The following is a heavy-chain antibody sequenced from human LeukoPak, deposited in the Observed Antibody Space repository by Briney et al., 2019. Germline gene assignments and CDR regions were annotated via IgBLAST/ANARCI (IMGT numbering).Heavy chain of an antibody. CDR1: GFTFDDYG. CDR3: ARGARGVSGYYFDF. Sequence: GGSLRLSCAASGFTFDDYGMSWVRQAPGKGLEWVSGINWNGGSTGYADSVKGRFTISRDNAKNSLSLQMNSLRAEDTALYYCARGARGVSGYYFDFWGQGTLVTVSS. CDR2: INWNGGST. D-gene: IGHD3-10*01. V-gene: IGHV3-20*04. J-gene: IGHJ4*02.